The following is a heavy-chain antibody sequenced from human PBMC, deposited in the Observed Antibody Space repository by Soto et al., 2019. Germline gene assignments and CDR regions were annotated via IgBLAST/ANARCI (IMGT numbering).Heavy chain of an antibody. CDR2: IYPGDSDA. V-gene: IGHV5-51*01. CDR1: GYTFTTFW. CDR3: ARGYCTASICDPWFDP. Sequence: PVESLKISCTGFGYTFTTFWICCVLQMPGEGLEWIGIIYPGDSDARYSPSFQGQVTMSVDKSITTAYLQWSSLKASDSAMYYCARGYCTASICDPWFDPWGQGTLVTVSS. J-gene: IGHJ5*02. D-gene: IGHD2-8*02.